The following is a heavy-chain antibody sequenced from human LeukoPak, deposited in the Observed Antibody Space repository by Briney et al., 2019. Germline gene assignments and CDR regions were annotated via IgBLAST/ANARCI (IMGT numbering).Heavy chain of an antibody. CDR2: INPNSGGT. D-gene: IGHD1-1*01. V-gene: IGHV1-2*02. Sequence: ASVKVFFKASGYTFTGYYMHWVRQAPGQGLEWMGWINPNSGGTNYAQKFQGRVTMTRDTSISTAYMELSRLRSDDTAVYYCAIEQRGATTGSNDYWGQGTLVTVSS. CDR1: GYTFTGYY. J-gene: IGHJ4*02. CDR3: AIEQRGATTGSNDY.